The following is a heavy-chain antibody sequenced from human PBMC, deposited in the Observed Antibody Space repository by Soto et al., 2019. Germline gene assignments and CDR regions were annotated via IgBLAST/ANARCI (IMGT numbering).Heavy chain of an antibody. Sequence: EVQLVESGGGLVQPGGSLRLSCAASGFTFSSYSMNWVRQAPGKGLEWVSYISSSSSTIYYADSVKGRFTISRDNAKNSLNLQMNSLRDEDTAVYYCARDMTGYYTVSDYWGQGTLVTVSS. D-gene: IGHD3-9*01. CDR1: GFTFSSYS. V-gene: IGHV3-48*02. CDR2: ISSSSSTI. J-gene: IGHJ4*02. CDR3: ARDMTGYYTVSDY.